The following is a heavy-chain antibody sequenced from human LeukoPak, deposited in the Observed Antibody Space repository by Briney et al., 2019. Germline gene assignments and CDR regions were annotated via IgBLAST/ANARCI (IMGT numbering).Heavy chain of an antibody. CDR3: AHRRTYNYDRSGYSSFDY. CDR1: GFSLSTSGVG. D-gene: IGHD3-22*01. CDR2: IYWDDDK. J-gene: IGHJ4*02. Sequence: SGPTLVNPTQTLTLTCTFSGFSLSTSGVGVAWIRQPPGKALEWLALIYWDDDKRYSPPLKSRLTITKDTSKKQVVLTMTNMDPVDTGTYYCAHRRTYNYDRSGYSSFDYWGQGTLVTVSS. V-gene: IGHV2-5*02.